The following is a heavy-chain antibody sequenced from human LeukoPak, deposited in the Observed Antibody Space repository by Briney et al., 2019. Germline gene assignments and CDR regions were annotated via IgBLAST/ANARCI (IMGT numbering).Heavy chain of an antibody. D-gene: IGHD5-18*01. CDR2: VYWHNDE. CDR1: GFSLNSGGEA. J-gene: IGHJ4*02. CDR3: VHRRGYHYGYEAFDH. Sequence: SGPTLVKSTQTVTLTCSFSGFSLNSGGEAVGWVRQPPGKAPEFLTLVYWHNDERYSPSLRASLNITKDASQNQVVLTMINMDPVDTGKYYCVHRRGYHYGYEAFDHWGQGTRVIVSS. V-gene: IGHV2-5*04.